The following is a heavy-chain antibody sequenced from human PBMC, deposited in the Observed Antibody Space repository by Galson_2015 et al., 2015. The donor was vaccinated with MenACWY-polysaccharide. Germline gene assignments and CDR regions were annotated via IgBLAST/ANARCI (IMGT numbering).Heavy chain of an antibody. CDR1: GFPFSDSW. D-gene: IGHD3-3*01. V-gene: IGHV3-7*01. CDR2: IKQSGSDK. Sequence: SLRLSCAASGFPFSDSWMTWIRQAPGKGLEWVATIKQSGSDKYYVDSVEGRFTVSRDNAKNSLYLQMNSLRAEDTAVYYCARARSWSGYFAFDFWGQGTMVTVSS. J-gene: IGHJ3*01. CDR3: ARARSWSGYFAFDF.